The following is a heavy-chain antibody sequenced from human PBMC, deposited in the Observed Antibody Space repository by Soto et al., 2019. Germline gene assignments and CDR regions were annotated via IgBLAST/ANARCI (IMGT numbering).Heavy chain of an antibody. CDR3: AREGSYHDFDY. V-gene: IGHV1-18*01. Sequence: ASVKVSCKASGYTFTSHGISWVRQAPGQGLAWMGWISGYNGDTNYAQKFQGRVTLTTDTSTSTAYLEVMTLRSDDTAVYYCAREGSYHDFDYWGLGTLVTVSS. CDR2: ISGYNGDT. CDR1: GYTFTSHG. D-gene: IGHD3-16*02. J-gene: IGHJ4*02.